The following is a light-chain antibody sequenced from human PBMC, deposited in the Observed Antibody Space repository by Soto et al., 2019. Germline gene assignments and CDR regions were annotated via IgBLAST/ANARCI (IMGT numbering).Light chain of an antibody. CDR2: DVS. CDR1: SSDVGGYNY. V-gene: IGLV2-14*01. J-gene: IGLJ1*01. Sequence: QSALTQPASVSGSPRQSITISCTGTSSDVGGYNYVSWYQQHPGKAPKLLIYDVSNRPSGVSNRFSGSKSGNTASLTISGLQAEDEADYYCNSYASSRSDVFGTGTKLTVL. CDR3: NSYASSRSDV.